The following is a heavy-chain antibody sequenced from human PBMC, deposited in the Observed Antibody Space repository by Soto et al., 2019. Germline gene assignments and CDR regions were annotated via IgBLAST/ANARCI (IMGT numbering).Heavy chain of an antibody. V-gene: IGHV3-23*01. CDR2: ISGSGGST. J-gene: IGHJ4*02. CDR1: GFTFSSYA. D-gene: IGHD6-19*01. Sequence: HPWGSLRLSCAASGFTFSSYAMSWVRQAPGKGLEWVSAISGSGGSTYYADSVEGRFTISRDNSKNTLYLQMNSLRAEDTAVYYCATIAVAGTSPLPWGQGTLVTVSS. CDR3: ATIAVAGTSPLP.